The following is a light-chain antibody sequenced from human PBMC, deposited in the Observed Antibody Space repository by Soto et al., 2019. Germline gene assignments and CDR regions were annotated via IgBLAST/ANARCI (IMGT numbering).Light chain of an antibody. Sequence: IQMIQPPSFLSASVRYRVTIPRRGSQGIRIYLCWYQQKPGKAPKRLVYSASSLQSRVPPRLSGSGSGTEFTLTISSMQREDFATYFCIQHNNYPWTFGQGTKVDIK. CDR2: SAS. CDR3: IQHNNYPWT. J-gene: IGKJ1*01. V-gene: IGKV1-17*01. CDR1: QGIRIY.